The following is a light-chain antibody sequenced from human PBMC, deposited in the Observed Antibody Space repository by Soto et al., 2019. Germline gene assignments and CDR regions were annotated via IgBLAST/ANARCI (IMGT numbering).Light chain of an antibody. Sequence: QSVLTQPAPVSGSLGQSITISCTGTTSDVGAYNYVSWDQQHPGKAPQLVIYDVTNRPSGVSNRFSGSKSGNTASLTISGLQAEDEADYYCSSYTSSSTLVFGGGTKLTVL. CDR2: DVT. J-gene: IGLJ3*02. V-gene: IGLV2-14*03. CDR1: TSDVGAYNY. CDR3: SSYTSSSTLV.